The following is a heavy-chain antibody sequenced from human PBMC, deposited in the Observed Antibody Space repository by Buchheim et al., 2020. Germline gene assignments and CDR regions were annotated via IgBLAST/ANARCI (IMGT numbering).Heavy chain of an antibody. CDR2: MYYTGST. J-gene: IGHJ4*02. CDR3: ARGGYSDGWGPPALDY. D-gene: IGHD5-12*01. V-gene: IGHV4-30-4*01. Sequence: QVQLQESGPGLVKPSQTLSLTCTVSGGSITSGNYYWSWIRQPPGKGLEWIGYMYYTGSTYQNPSLKSRITISVDTSKNTFSLKLSSVTAADTAVYFCARGGYSDGWGPPALDYWGQGSL. CDR1: GGSITSGNYY.